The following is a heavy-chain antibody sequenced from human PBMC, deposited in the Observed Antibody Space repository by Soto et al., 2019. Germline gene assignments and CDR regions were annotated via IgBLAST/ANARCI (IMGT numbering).Heavy chain of an antibody. Sequence: PSETLSLTCTVSGGSISSYYWSWIRQPPGKGLEWIGYIYYSGSTNYNPSLKSRVTISVDTSKNQSSLKLSSVTAADTAVYYCARERVPVAGFNYYYYGMDVWGQGTRVTVSS. CDR2: IYYSGST. D-gene: IGHD6-19*01. V-gene: IGHV4-59*01. CDR1: GGSISSYY. CDR3: ARERVPVAGFNYYYYGMDV. J-gene: IGHJ6*02.